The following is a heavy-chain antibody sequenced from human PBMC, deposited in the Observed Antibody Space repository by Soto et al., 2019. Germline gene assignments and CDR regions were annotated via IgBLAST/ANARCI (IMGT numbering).Heavy chain of an antibody. Sequence: GGSLRLSCATSGFIFSDYYMHWIRQAPGKGLEWISYISSNGSNIQYADSAKGRFTISRDNAKNSLYLQMNSLRAEDTAVYYCARGFRWEQYYFDYWGQGT. J-gene: IGHJ4*02. D-gene: IGHD1-26*01. CDR3: ARGFRWEQYYFDY. CDR1: GFIFSDYY. CDR2: ISSNGSNI. V-gene: IGHV3-11*04.